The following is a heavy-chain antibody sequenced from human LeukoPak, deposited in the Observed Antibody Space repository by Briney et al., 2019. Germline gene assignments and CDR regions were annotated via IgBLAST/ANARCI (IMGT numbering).Heavy chain of an antibody. CDR3: ARAAGRISYYFDY. D-gene: IGHD6-13*01. CDR1: GGSISSGSYY. Sequence: SQTLSLTCTVSGGSISSGSYYWSWIRQPAGKGLEWIGRIYTSGSTNYNPSLKSRVTISVDTSKNQFSLKLSSVTAADTAVYYCARAAGRISYYFDYWGQGTLVTVSS. CDR2: IYTSGST. V-gene: IGHV4-61*02. J-gene: IGHJ4*02.